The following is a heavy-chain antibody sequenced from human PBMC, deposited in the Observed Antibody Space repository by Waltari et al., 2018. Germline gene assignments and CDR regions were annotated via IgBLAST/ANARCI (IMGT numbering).Heavy chain of an antibody. CDR1: GGSISSYY. CDR3: ARGNYDFWSGHIYLGGYYYMDV. CDR2: IYYSGST. Sequence: QVQLQESGPGLVKPSETLSLTCTVSGGSISSYYWSWIRQPPGKGLEWIGYIYYSGSTNYNPSLKSRVTISVDTSKNQFSLKLSSVTAADTAVYYCARGNYDFWSGHIYLGGYYYMDVWGKGTTVTVSS. D-gene: IGHD3-3*01. J-gene: IGHJ6*03. V-gene: IGHV4-59*01.